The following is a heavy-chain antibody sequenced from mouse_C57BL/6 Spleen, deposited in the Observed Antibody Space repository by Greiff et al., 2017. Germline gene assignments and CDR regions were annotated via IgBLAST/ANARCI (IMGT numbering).Heavy chain of an antibody. CDR2: IDPSDSYT. D-gene: IGHD2-3*01. CDR3: ARRMVKNAMDY. CDR1: GYTFTSYW. J-gene: IGHJ4*01. V-gene: IGHV1-69*01. Sequence: VQLQQPGAELVMPGASVKLSCKASGYTFTSYWMHWVKQRPGHGLEWIGEIDPSDSYTNYNQKFKGKSTLTVDKSSSTAYMQLSSLTSEDSAVYYCARRMVKNAMDYWGQGTSVTVS.